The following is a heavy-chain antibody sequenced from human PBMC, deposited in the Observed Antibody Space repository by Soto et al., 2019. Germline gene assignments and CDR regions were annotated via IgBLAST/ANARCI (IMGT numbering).Heavy chain of an antibody. CDR1: GGSITSSSY. CDR2: IYSTGNT. J-gene: IGHJ6*02. D-gene: IGHD6-13*01. CDR3: RSSSRYSTDV. Sequence: QLHLQESGPGLVKPSETLSLSCTVSGGSITSSSYWGWIRQPPGKGLEWIGSIYSTGNTYYNPSRXXRVTISADTSKNQFSLNLISVTAADTAVYYCRSSSRYSTDVWGQGTTVTVSS. V-gene: IGHV4-39*01.